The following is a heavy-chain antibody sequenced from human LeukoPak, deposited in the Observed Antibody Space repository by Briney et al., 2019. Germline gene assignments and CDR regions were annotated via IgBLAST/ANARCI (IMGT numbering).Heavy chain of an antibody. J-gene: IGHJ4*02. CDR3: ARDPPPYCGGDCYPV. CDR1: GFTFSSYG. V-gene: IGHV3-30*02. D-gene: IGHD2-21*02. Sequence: GGSLRLSCAASGFTFSSYGMHWVRQAPGKGLEWVAFIRYDGSNKYYADSVKGRFSISRDNSKNTLYLLMNNLRTDDSAVYYCARDPPPYCGGDCYPVWGQGTRVTVSS. CDR2: IRYDGSNK.